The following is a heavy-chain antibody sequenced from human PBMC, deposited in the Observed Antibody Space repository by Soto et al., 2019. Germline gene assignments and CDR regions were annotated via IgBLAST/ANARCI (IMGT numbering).Heavy chain of an antibody. Sequence: SETLSLTCAVYGGCFRGYDLSWILQPQGKGLEWIGEINHSGSTNYNPSLKSRVTISVDTSKNQFSLKLSSVTAADTAVYYCARGGVVVPAAMPRMASNWSDPWRKGTLVTVSS. CDR3: ARGGVVVPAAMPRMASNWSDP. CDR1: GGCFRGYD. CDR2: INHSGST. J-gene: IGHJ5*02. V-gene: IGHV4-34*01. D-gene: IGHD2-2*01.